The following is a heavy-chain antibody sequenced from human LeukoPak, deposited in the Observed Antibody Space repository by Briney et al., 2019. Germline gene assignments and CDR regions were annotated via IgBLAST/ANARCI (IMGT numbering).Heavy chain of an antibody. D-gene: IGHD2-21*01. J-gene: IGHJ4*02. CDR1: GFTFSSYA. CDR2: ISYDGSNK. V-gene: IGHV3-30-3*01. CDR3: ARVVAYCGGDCYSGDYFDY. Sequence: GGSLRLSCAASGFTFSSYAMHWVRQAPGKGLEWVAVISYDGSNKYYADSVKGRFTISRDNSKNTLYLQMNSLRAEDTAVYCCARVVAYCGGDCYSGDYFDYWGQGTLVTVSS.